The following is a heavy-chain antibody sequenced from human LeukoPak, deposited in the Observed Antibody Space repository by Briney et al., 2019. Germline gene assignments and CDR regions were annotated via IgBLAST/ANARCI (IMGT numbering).Heavy chain of an antibody. CDR3: ARRLAYSGYDSYYFDY. V-gene: IGHV5-51*01. J-gene: IGHJ4*02. CDR1: GYSFTSYW. Sequence: GESLKISCKGSGYSFTSYWIGWVRQMPGKGLEWMGIIYPGDSDTRYSPSFQSQVTISADKSISTAYLQWSSLKASDTAMYYCARRLAYSGYDSYYFDYWGQGTLVTVSS. CDR2: IYPGDSDT. D-gene: IGHD5-12*01.